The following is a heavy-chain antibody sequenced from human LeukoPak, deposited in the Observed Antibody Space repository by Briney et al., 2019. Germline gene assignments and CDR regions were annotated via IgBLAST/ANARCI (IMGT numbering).Heavy chain of an antibody. CDR1: GFDFRTYW. J-gene: IGHJ6*03. V-gene: IGHV3-7*01. CDR3: ARDPYSGHYGNDYYYYMDV. D-gene: IGHD5-12*01. CDR2: IKSDGSEI. Sequence: GGSLRLSCAASGFDFRTYWMNWVRQTPGKGLEWVANIKSDGSEIKYVDSVKGRFTISRDNAKSSLYLQMNNLRAEDTAVYYCARDPYSGHYGNDYYYYMDVWGKGTTVTISS.